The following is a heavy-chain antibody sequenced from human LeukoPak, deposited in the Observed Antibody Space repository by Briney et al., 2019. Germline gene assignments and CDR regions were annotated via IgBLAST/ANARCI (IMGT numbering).Heavy chain of an antibody. CDR2: IYHSGTT. CDR3: AREKYYYGSGND. Sequence: SETLSLTCSVSGYSISGGYYWGWIRQPPGKGLEWIGSIYHSGTTYYNPSLKSRVTISVDTSKNQFSLKLSSVTAADTAVYYCAREKYYYGSGNDWGQGTLVTVSS. V-gene: IGHV4-38-2*02. D-gene: IGHD3-10*01. CDR1: GYSISGGYY. J-gene: IGHJ4*02.